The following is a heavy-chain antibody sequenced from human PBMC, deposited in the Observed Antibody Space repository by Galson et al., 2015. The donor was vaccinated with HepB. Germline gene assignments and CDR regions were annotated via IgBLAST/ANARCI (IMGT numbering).Heavy chain of an antibody. V-gene: IGHV3-33*01. Sequence: SLRLSCAASGFTFSSYGMHWVRQAPGKGLEWVAVIWYDGSNKYYADSVKGRFTISRDNSKNTLYLQMNSLRAEDTAVYYCASEFYYDILTGYYEAAGHFDYWGQGTLVTVSS. D-gene: IGHD3-9*01. CDR3: ASEFYYDILTGYYEAAGHFDY. CDR1: GFTFSSYG. J-gene: IGHJ4*02. CDR2: IWYDGSNK.